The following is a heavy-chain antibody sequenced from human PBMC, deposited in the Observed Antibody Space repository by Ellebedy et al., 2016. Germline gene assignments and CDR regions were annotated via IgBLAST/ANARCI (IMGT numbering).Heavy chain of an antibody. V-gene: IGHV3-23*01. J-gene: IGHJ3*02. Sequence: GGSLRLSXAASGFTFSSYAMSWVRQAPGKGLEWVSAISGSGGSTYYADSVKGRFTISRDNSKNTLYLQMNSLRAEDTALYHCVISRTYYYDSSASFDIWGQGTMVTVSS. CDR2: ISGSGGST. CDR1: GFTFSSYA. D-gene: IGHD3-22*01. CDR3: VISRTYYYDSSASFDI.